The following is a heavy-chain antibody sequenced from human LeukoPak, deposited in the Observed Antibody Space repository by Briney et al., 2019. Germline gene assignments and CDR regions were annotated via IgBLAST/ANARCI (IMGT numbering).Heavy chain of an antibody. CDR2: IYPGDSDT. CDR3: ARLAEQWLGDY. D-gene: IGHD6-19*01. CDR1: GYSFTSYW. J-gene: IGHJ4*02. Sequence: GESLKISXKGSGYSFTSYWIGRVRQMPGKGLEWMGIIYPGDSDTRYGPSFQGQVTISADKSISTAYLQWSSLKASDTAMYYCARLAEQWLGDYWGQGTLVTVSS. V-gene: IGHV5-51*01.